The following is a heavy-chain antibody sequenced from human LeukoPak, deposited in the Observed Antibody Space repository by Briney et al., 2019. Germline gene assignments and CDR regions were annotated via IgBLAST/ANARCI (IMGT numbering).Heavy chain of an antibody. D-gene: IGHD5-24*01. V-gene: IGHV3-21*01. J-gene: IGHJ6*03. CDR1: GFTFSNYA. CDR3: ARGQRWLQIRYYYYYYMDV. Sequence: GGSLRLSCAASGFTFSNYAMSWVRQAPGKGLEWVSSISSSSSYIYYADSVKGRFTISRDNAKNSLYLQMNSLRAEDTAVYYCARGQRWLQIRYYYYYYMDVWGKGTTVTVSS. CDR2: ISSSSSYI.